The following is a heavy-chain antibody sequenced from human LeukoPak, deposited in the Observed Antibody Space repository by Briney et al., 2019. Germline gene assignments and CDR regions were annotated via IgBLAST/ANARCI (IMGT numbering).Heavy chain of an antibody. CDR3: ARDLGTRKSIAFAD. CDR1: GFSFSSYR. Sequence: KAGGSLRLSCAASGFSFSSYRMNWVRQAPGKGLEWVASISNNNGYIYYADSVKGRFTISRDNGENSLHLQMNSLRAEDAAVYYCARDLGTRKSIAFADWGQGTLVTVSS. D-gene: IGHD6-6*01. CDR2: ISNNNGYI. J-gene: IGHJ4*02. V-gene: IGHV3-21*01.